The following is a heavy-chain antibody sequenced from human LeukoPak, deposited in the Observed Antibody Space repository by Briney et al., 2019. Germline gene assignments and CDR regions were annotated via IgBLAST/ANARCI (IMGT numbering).Heavy chain of an antibody. D-gene: IGHD2-15*01. J-gene: IGHJ4*03. CDR2: ISSSSSTI. Sequence: GGSLRLSCAASGFTFSSYTMNWVRQAPGKGLEWVSSISSSSSTIYYADSVKGRFTISRDNAKRSLDLQMNSLRDEDTAVYYCASPRLIRTAGGGEENLQPWGQGNPGTVFS. CDR1: GFTFSSYT. V-gene: IGHV3-48*02. CDR3: ASPRLIRTAGGGEENLQP.